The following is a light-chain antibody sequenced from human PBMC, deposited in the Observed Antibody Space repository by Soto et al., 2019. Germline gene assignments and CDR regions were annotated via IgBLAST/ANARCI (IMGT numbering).Light chain of an antibody. CDR3: PQYTNWPPRA. Sequence: EIVMTQSPATLSVSPGERATLSCRASQSVSSNLAWYQQKPGQAPRLLIYGASTRATGIPARFSGSGSGTEFTLTISSLQSEYFVDSYCPQYTNWPPRAFGPGSK. V-gene: IGKV3-15*01. J-gene: IGKJ1*01. CDR2: GAS. CDR1: QSVSSN.